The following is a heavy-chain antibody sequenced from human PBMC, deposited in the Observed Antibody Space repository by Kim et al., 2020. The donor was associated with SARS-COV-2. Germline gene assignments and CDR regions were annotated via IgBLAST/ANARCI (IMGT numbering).Heavy chain of an antibody. CDR3: ARDRQHCSSTSCHYYYGMDV. V-gene: IGHV1-69*13. D-gene: IGHD2-2*01. CDR2: IIPIFGTA. J-gene: IGHJ6*02. Sequence: SVKVSCKASGGTFSSYAISWVRQAPGQGLEWMGGIIPIFGTANYAQKFQGRVTITADESTSTAYMELSSLRSEDTAVYYCARDRQHCSSTSCHYYYGMDVWGQGTTVTVSS. CDR1: GGTFSSYA.